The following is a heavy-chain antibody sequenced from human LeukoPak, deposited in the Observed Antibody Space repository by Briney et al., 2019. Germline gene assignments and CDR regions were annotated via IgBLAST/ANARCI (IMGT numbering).Heavy chain of an antibody. CDR2: IIPIFGTA. J-gene: IGHJ6*02. V-gene: IGHV1-69*13. CDR1: GYTFTSYD. CDR3: ATAPKRITIFGVVTNLYYYYYGMDV. Sequence: ASVKVSCKASGYTFTSYDINWVRQATGQGLEWMGGIIPIFGTANYARKFQGRVTITADESTSTAYMELSGLRSEDTAVYYCATAPKRITIFGVVTNLYYYYYGMDVWGQGTTVTVSS. D-gene: IGHD3-3*01.